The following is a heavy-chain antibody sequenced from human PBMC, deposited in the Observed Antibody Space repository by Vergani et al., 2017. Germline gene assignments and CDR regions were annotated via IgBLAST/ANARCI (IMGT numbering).Heavy chain of an antibody. V-gene: IGHV4-59*08. CDR2: IYYSGST. D-gene: IGHD6-19*01. CDR3: ATLSGWYDY. Sequence: QVQLQESGPGLVKPSETLSLTCTVSGGSISSYYWSWIRQPPGNGLEWIGYIYYSGSTNYNPSLKSRVTISVDTSKNQFSLKLSSVTAADTAVYYCATLSGWYDYWGQGTLVTVSS. J-gene: IGHJ4*02. CDR1: GGSISSYY.